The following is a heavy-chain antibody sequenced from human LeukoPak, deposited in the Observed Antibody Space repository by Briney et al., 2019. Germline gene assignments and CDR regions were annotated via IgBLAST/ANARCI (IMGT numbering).Heavy chain of an antibody. CDR3: AKRGSVTATTPWFDP. V-gene: IGHV3-23*01. Sequence: PGGSLRLSCAASGFTFSSYAMSWVRQAPGKGLEWVSAISGSGGSTYYADSVKGRFTISRDNSKNTLYLQMNSLRGEDTAIYYCAKRGSVTATTPWFDPWGQGTLVTVSS. D-gene: IGHD1-26*01. CDR2: ISGSGGST. CDR1: GFTFSSYA. J-gene: IGHJ5*02.